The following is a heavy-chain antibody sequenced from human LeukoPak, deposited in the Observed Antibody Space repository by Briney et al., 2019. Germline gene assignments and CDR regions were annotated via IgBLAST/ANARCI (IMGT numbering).Heavy chain of an antibody. CDR1: GFTFSDYY. V-gene: IGHV3-11*01. D-gene: IGHD1-1*01. Sequence: PGGSLRLSCAASGFTFSDYYMSWIRQVPGKGLEWVSYISSSGSTIYYADSVKGRFTISRDNAKNSLYLQMNSLRAEDTAVYYCAREFRHNWNEKNWFDPWGQGTLVTVSS. CDR2: ISSSGSTI. CDR3: AREFRHNWNEKNWFDP. J-gene: IGHJ5*02.